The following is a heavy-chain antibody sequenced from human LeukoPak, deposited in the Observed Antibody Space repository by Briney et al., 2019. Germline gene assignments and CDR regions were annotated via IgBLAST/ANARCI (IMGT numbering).Heavy chain of an antibody. CDR1: GSILSNSW. J-gene: IGHJ4*02. CDR3: VRAVMGTFDY. Sequence: GGSLRLSCPASGSILSNSWMYWVRQAPGKGLVWVSRMDSDDSQTDYEDSVKGRFTISRNNAKNTLVLQMNSLRAEDTAVYYCVRAVMGTFDYWGRGTLVTVSS. V-gene: IGHV3-74*01. CDR2: MDSDDSQT. D-gene: IGHD2-8*01.